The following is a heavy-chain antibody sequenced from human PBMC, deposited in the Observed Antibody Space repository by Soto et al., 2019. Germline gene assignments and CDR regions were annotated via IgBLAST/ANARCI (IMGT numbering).Heavy chain of an antibody. CDR2: IYSGGST. Sequence: EVQLVESGGGLVQPGGSLRLSCAASGFTVSSNYMSWVRQAPGKGLEWVSVIYSGGSTYYADSVKGRFTISRHNSKNTLYLQMNSLRPVDTAVYYYARVFKDIEGLRFDPWGPGILVTVSS. V-gene: IGHV3-53*04. CDR1: GFTVSSNY. J-gene: IGHJ5*02. CDR3: ARVFKDIEGLRFDP. D-gene: IGHD5-12*01.